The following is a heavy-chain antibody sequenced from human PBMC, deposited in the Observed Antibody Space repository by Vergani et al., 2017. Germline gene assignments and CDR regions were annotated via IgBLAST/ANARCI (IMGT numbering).Heavy chain of an antibody. CDR3: ARDYYDHAFDI. J-gene: IGHJ3*02. D-gene: IGHD3-22*01. CDR2: IIPIFGTA. V-gene: IGHV1-69*01. Sequence: QVQLVQSGAEVKKPGASVKVSCKASGYTFTGYYMHWVRQAPGQGLEWMGGIIPIFGTANYAQKFQGRVTITADESTSTAYMELSSLRSEDTAVYYCARDYYDHAFDIWGQGTMVTVSS. CDR1: GYTFTGYY.